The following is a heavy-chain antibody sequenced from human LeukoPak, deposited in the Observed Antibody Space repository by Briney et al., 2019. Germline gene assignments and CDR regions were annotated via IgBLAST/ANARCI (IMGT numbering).Heavy chain of an antibody. D-gene: IGHD5-18*01. Sequence: ASVKVSCKASGYTFTSYAMHWVRQAPGQRLEWMGWINAGNGNTIYSQKFQGRVTITRDTSARTAYMELSSLRSEDTAVYYCARTTAMVTIFDYWGQGTLVTVSS. J-gene: IGHJ4*02. CDR1: GYTFTSYA. CDR2: INAGNGNT. V-gene: IGHV1-3*01. CDR3: ARTTAMVTIFDY.